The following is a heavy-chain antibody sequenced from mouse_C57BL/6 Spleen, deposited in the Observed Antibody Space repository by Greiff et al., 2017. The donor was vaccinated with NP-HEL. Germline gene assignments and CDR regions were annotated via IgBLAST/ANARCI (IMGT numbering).Heavy chain of an antibody. D-gene: IGHD3-1*01. CDR2: INPNDGGT. J-gene: IGHJ4*01. CDR3: ARFGGYSAMDY. V-gene: IGHV1-26*01. Sequence: EVQLQQSGPELVKPGASVKLSCKASGYTFTDYYMNWVKQRPGQSLEWIGDINPNDGGTSYNQKFKGKATLTVDQSSSTAYMELRSLTSEDAAVYYCARFGGYSAMDYWGQGTSVTVSS. CDR1: GYTFTDYY.